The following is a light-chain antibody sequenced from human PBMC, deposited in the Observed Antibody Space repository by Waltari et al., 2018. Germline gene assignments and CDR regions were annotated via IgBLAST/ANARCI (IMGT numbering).Light chain of an antibody. Sequence: HSALTQPASVSGSPGQSITISCTGTSSDVGGYNYVSWYQQHPGKAPNLMIYDVSNRPSGVSNRFSGSKSGNTASLTISGLQAEDEADYYCSSYISSSTLELFGGGTSLTVL. CDR1: SSDVGGYNY. CDR2: DVS. J-gene: IGLJ2*01. CDR3: SSYISSSTLEL. V-gene: IGLV2-14*03.